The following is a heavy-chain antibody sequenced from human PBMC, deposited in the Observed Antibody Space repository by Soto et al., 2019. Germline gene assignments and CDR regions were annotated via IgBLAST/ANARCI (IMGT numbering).Heavy chain of an antibody. V-gene: IGHV4-34*02. Sequence: QVQLQQWGAGLLKPSATLSLTCAGSGGSFSGYYWSWIRQTPGKGLEWIGEINHSGGTNYNPSLKSRVTISVDTSKTQFSLKCSSVTAADTAVYYCALCGSHNKYYCYCVDVWGQGTTVTVSS. CDR1: GGSFSGYY. CDR3: ALCGSHNKYYCYCVDV. D-gene: IGHD1-26*01. J-gene: IGHJ6*02. CDR2: INHSGGT.